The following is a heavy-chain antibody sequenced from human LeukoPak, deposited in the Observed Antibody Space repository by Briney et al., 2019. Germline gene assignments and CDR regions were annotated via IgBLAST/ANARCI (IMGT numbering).Heavy chain of an antibody. J-gene: IGHJ4*02. Sequence: SQTLSLTCAISRDSVSSNSAAWNWIRQSPSRGLEWLGRTYYRSKWYNDNAVSVKSRITINPDTSKNQFSLQLNSVTPEDTAVYYCARSLGSSWYSDYWGQGTLVTVSS. CDR1: RDSVSSNSAA. D-gene: IGHD6-13*01. CDR3: ARSLGSSWYSDY. V-gene: IGHV6-1*01. CDR2: TYYRSKWYN.